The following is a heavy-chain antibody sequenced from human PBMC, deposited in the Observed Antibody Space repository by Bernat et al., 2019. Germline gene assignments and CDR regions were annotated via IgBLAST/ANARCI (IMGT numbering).Heavy chain of an antibody. CDR3: AKDLGSGWYSFDY. D-gene: IGHD6-19*01. CDR2: FSGRGGAT. Sequence: EVQLLESGGDLVQPGGSLRLSCAASGFTFSTYAMSWVHQAPGKGLEWVSSFSGRGGATYYADSVKGRFSISRDNSKNTLYLQMNSLRAEDTAVYYCAKDLGSGWYSFDYWGQGTLVTVPS. V-gene: IGHV3-23*01. CDR1: GFTFSTYA. J-gene: IGHJ4*02.